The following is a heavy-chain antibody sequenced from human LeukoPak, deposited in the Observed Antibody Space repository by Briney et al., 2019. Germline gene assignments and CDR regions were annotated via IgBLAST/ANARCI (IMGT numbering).Heavy chain of an antibody. V-gene: IGHV3-7*01. J-gene: IGHJ4*02. D-gene: IGHD2-2*01. CDR2: IKQDGSEN. CDR3: ARERYCTSATCYVGVPFDS. Sequence: GGSLRLSCAASGFTFNTYYMTWVRQAPGKGLEWVAGIKQDGSENYYMDSVKGRLTIPRDNSRNSLYLQMNSLRAEDTAVYFCARERYCTSATCYVGVPFDSWGQGTLVTVSS. CDR1: GFTFNTYY.